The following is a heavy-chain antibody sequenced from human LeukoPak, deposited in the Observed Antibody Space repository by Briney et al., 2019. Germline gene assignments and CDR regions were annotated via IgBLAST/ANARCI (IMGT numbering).Heavy chain of an antibody. D-gene: IGHD3-22*01. CDR3: ARVSSSGYYDVEYFFDY. V-gene: IGHV4-31*03. CDR1: GDSISSATYY. CDR2: IFYSGST. Sequence: PSETLSLTCTVSGDSISSATYYWGWIRHHPGKGLEGIGHIFYSGSTYYNPSLKRRISISVDTSKNQFSLKLGSVPAADTAVYYCARVSSSGYYDVEYFFDYWGQGTLVTVSS. J-gene: IGHJ4*02.